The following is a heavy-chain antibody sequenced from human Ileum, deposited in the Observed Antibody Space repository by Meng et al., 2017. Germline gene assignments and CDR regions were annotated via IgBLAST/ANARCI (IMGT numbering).Heavy chain of an antibody. CDR1: GYTFRNYP. CDR3: ARENDNWNYFDY. V-gene: IGHV1-3*01. CDR2: INAGNGNI. J-gene: IGHJ4*02. Sequence: QVHLVQSGTEVKKVGASVKGSCTASGYTFRNYPLHWVRQAPGQRPEWMGWINAGNGNIKISQKFQGRITITSDTSATAYMELSSLRSEDTAVYFCARENDNWNYFDYWGQGSLVTVSS. D-gene: IGHD1-1*01.